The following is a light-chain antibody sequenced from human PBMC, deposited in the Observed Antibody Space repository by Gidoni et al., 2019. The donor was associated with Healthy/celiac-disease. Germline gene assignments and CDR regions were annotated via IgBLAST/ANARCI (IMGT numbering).Light chain of an antibody. CDR2: DAF. V-gene: IGKV1-5*01. Sequence: THVPSAVSASVGDRVTITCRARHSISGWLAWYQQKPGKAPKRLIYDAFSLESGVPSRCSGSGSGTEFTRTMSSLQPDDFATYYCQQYNSYFXQXTKLEIK. CDR1: HSISGW. CDR3: QQYNSY. J-gene: IGKJ2*01.